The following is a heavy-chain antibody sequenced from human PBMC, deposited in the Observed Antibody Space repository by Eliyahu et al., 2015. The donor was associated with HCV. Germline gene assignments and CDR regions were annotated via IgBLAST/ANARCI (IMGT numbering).Heavy chain of an antibody. CDR2: ISGSGGST. J-gene: IGHJ4*02. CDR1: GXTFSRYA. Sequence: EVQLLESXGGLXQXGGSLRLSCAXSGXTFSRYAMSWVRQXPGKGLEWVSAISGSGGSTYYADSVKGRFTISRDNSKNTLYLQMNSLRAEDTAVYYCAKRLDYYGTWGQGTLVTVSS. CDR3: AKRLDYYGT. D-gene: IGHD3-10*01. V-gene: IGHV3-23*01.